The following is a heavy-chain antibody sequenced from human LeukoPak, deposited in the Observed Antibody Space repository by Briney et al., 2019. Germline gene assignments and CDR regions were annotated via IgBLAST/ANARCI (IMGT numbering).Heavy chain of an antibody. Sequence: GGSLRLSCAASGFTSSSFYMEWFRQAPGKGLEWVSRIKGDGSHTTYADSVKGRFTISRDNPKNTLYLQMNYLRVEDTAVYYCSYDHFDYWSRGTLVTVSS. V-gene: IGHV3-74*01. D-gene: IGHD2-21*01. J-gene: IGHJ4*02. CDR2: IKGDGSHT. CDR1: GFTSSSFY. CDR3: SYDHFDY.